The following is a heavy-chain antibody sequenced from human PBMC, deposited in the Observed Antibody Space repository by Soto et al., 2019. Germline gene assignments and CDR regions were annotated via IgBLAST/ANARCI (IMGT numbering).Heavy chain of an antibody. CDR3: ARGTYYDYVWGSYRPTLDAFDI. D-gene: IGHD3-16*02. J-gene: IGHJ3*02. CDR2: IIPIFGTA. CDR1: GGTFSSYA. Sequence: SVKVSCKASGGTFSSYAISWVRQAPGQGLEWMGGIIPIFGTANYAQKFQGRVTIAADKSTSTAYMELSSLRSEDTAVYYCARGTYYDYVWGSYRPTLDAFDIWGQGTMVTVSS. V-gene: IGHV1-69*06.